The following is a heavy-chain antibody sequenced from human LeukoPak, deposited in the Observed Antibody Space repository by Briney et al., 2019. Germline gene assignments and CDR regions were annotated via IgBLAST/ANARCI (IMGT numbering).Heavy chain of an antibody. D-gene: IGHD3-10*01. J-gene: IGHJ4*02. CDR2: ISDSASST. CDR3: AKESSYYGSGSYYKVFDY. V-gene: IGHV3-23*01. CDR1: GFTFSSYA. Sequence: PWGSLRLSCAASGFTFSSYAMSWVRQAPGKGLEWVSAISDSASSTYYADSVKGRFTISRDNSKNTLYLQMNSLRAEDTAVYYCAKESSYYGSGSYYKVFDYWGQGTLVTVPS.